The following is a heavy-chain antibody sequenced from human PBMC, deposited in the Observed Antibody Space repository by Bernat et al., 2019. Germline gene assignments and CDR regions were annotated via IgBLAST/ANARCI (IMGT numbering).Heavy chain of an antibody. V-gene: IGHV4-39*01. J-gene: IGHJ4*02. Sequence: QLQLQESGPGLVKPSETLSLTCTVSGGSISSSSYYWGWIRQPPGKGLEWIGSIYYSGSTNYNPSLKTRVTISVDTSKNQFSLKLRSVTAADTAVYYCARRSTQSHFDYWGQGTLVTVSS. CDR3: ARRSTQSHFDY. CDR2: IYYSGST. CDR1: GGSISSSSYY.